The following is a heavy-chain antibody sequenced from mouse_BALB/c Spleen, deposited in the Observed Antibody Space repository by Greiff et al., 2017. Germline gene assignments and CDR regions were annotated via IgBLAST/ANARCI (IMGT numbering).Heavy chain of an antibody. CDR3: ARHRYDLYWYFDV. Sequence: EVQLVESGPGLVKPSQSLSLTCTVTGYSITSDYAWNWIRQFPGNKLEWMGYISYSGSTSYNPSLKSRISITRDTSKNQFFLQLNSVTTEDTATYYCARHRYDLYWYFDVWGAGTTVTVSS. D-gene: IGHD2-14*01. V-gene: IGHV3-2*02. J-gene: IGHJ1*01. CDR1: GYSITSDYA. CDR2: ISYSGST.